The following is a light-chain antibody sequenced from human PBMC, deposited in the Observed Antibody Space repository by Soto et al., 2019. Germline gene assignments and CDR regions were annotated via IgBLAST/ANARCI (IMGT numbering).Light chain of an antibody. Sequence: QSALTQPASVSGSPGQSITISCTGTSSDVGGYNYVSWYQQHPGKAPKLMIYDVSNRPSGVSNRFSGSQSGNTASLTISGLQAEDEADYYCSSYTSSSTPYVFGTRTKLTVL. J-gene: IGLJ1*01. V-gene: IGLV2-14*01. CDR2: DVS. CDR3: SSYTSSSTPYV. CDR1: SSDVGGYNY.